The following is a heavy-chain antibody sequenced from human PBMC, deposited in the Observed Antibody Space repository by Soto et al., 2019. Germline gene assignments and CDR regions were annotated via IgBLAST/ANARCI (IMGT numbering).Heavy chain of an antibody. J-gene: IGHJ4*02. Sequence: PGGFLRLSCAASGFIFRDWFMSWIRQAPGKGLEWISYISKDSGRATRYADSVKGRFTISRDNAKNSLYLQMNSLRVEDTAVYYRVRTTAVAGTPEFDYWGQGTLVPVSS. CDR3: VRTTAVAGTPEFDY. CDR1: GFIFRDWF. D-gene: IGHD6-19*01. CDR2: ISKDSGRAT. V-gene: IGHV3-11*04.